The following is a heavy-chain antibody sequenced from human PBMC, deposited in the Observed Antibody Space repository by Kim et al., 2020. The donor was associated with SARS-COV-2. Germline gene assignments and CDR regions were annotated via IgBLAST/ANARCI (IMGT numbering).Heavy chain of an antibody. CDR2: IYYSGST. V-gene: IGHV4-59*01. CDR1: GGSISSYY. CDR3: ARDQAPRIAAAGMDV. J-gene: IGHJ6*02. Sequence: SETLSLTCTVSGGSISSYYWSWIRQPPGKGLEWIGYIYYSGSTNYNPSLKSRVTISVDTSKNQFSLKLSSVTAADTAVYYCARDQAPRIAAAGMDVWGQGTTVTVSS. D-gene: IGHD6-13*01.